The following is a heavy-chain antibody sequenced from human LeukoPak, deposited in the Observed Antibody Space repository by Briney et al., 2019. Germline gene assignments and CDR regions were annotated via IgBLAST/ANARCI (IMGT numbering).Heavy chain of an antibody. V-gene: IGHV3-30*14. CDR1: GFTFSTFP. J-gene: IGHJ4*02. D-gene: IGHD2-2*01. CDR2: ISDDGRDV. Sequence: GGSLRLSCEASGFTFSTFPMHWVRQTPDKGLEWVAVISDDGRDVYYADSVKGRFTISRDNSKNMLFLQMNSLRAEDTAVYFCASSASLVCLDYWGQGTLVTVSS. CDR3: ASSASLVCLDY.